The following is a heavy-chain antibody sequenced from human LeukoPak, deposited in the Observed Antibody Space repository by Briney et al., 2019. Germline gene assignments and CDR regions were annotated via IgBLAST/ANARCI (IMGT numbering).Heavy chain of an antibody. Sequence: SETLSLTCAVSGYSISSGYYWGWIRQPPGKGLEWIGSIYHSGSTYYNPSLKSRVTISVDTSKNQFSLELNSVTSADTAVYFCARELKVGNTGYYFDYWGQGTLVTVSS. CDR1: GYSISSGYY. CDR3: ARELKVGNTGYYFDY. V-gene: IGHV4-38-2*01. D-gene: IGHD1-7*01. CDR2: IYHSGST. J-gene: IGHJ4*02.